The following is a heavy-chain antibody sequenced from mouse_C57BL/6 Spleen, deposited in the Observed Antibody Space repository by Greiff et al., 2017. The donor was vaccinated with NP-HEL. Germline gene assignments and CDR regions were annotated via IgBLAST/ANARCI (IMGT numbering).Heavy chain of an antibody. J-gene: IGHJ4*01. V-gene: IGHV5-9*01. CDR3: ARHGSNYLYYAMDY. CDR1: GFTFSSYT. Sequence: VKLVESGGGLVKPGGSLKLSCAASGFTFSSYTMSWVRQTPEKRLEWVATISGGGGNTYYPDSVKGRFTISRDNAKNTLYLQMSSLRSEDTALYYCARHGSNYLYYAMDYWGQGTSVTVSS. CDR2: ISGGGGNT. D-gene: IGHD2-5*01.